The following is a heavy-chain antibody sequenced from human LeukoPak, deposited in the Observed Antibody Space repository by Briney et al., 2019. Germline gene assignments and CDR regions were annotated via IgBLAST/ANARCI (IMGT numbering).Heavy chain of an antibody. V-gene: IGHV4-34*01. Sequence: SETLSLTCAVYGGSFSGYYWSWIRQPPGKGLEWIGEINHSGSTNYNPSLKSRVTISVDTSKNQFSLKLSSVTAADTAVYYCAFGGVTGPDYWGQGTLVTVSS. J-gene: IGHJ4*02. D-gene: IGHD3-16*01. CDR1: GGSFSGYY. CDR3: AFGGVTGPDY. CDR2: INHSGST.